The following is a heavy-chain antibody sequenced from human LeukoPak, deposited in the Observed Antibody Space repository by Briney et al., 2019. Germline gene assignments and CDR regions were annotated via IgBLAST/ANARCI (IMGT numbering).Heavy chain of an antibody. CDR2: IYPGDSHS. D-gene: IGHD6-19*01. CDR3: AYGSSGWHWFDP. V-gene: IGHV5-51*01. J-gene: IGHJ5*02. Sequence: GESLKISCKGSGYTFTNYWIGWERQMPGKGLEWMGIIYPGDSHSRYSPSFQGQVTISADKSISTVYLQWSSLKASDTAMYYCAYGSSGWHWFDPWGQGTLVTVSS. CDR1: GYTFTNYW.